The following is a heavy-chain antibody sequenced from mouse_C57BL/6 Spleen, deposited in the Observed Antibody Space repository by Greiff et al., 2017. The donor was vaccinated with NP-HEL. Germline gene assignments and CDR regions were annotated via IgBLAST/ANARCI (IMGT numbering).Heavy chain of an antibody. CDR3: ARMLRDYYAMDY. CDR2: INPSSGYT. J-gene: IGHJ4*01. V-gene: IGHV1-7*01. D-gene: IGHD1-1*01. CDR1: GYTFTSYW. Sequence: QVHVKQSGAELAKPGASVKLSCKASGYTFTSYWMHWVKQRPGQGLEWIGYINPSSGYTKYNQKFKDKATLTADKSSSTAYMQLSSLTYEDSAVYYCARMLRDYYAMDYWGQGTSVTVSS.